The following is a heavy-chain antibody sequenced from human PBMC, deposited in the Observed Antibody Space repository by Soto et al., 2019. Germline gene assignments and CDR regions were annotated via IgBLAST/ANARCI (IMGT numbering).Heavy chain of an antibody. Sequence: QVQLVESGGGVVQPGRSLGISCAASGFTFSSYGMHWVRQAPGKGLEWVAVISYDGSNKYYADSVKGRFTISRDNSKNTLYLQMNSLRAEDTAVYYCAKDMVSGVSYYDSSGYYYPYYYYGMDVWGQGTTVTVSS. D-gene: IGHD3-22*01. CDR3: AKDMVSGVSYYDSSGYYYPYYYYGMDV. CDR1: GFTFSSYG. CDR2: ISYDGSNK. J-gene: IGHJ6*02. V-gene: IGHV3-30*18.